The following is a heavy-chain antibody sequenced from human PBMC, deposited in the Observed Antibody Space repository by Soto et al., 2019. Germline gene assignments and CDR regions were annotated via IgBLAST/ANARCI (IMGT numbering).Heavy chain of an antibody. V-gene: IGHV3-66*01. CDR2: IYSGGTT. Sequence: EVQLVESGGGLVQPGGSLRLSCAASGFIVSSNYMSWVCQAPGKGPEWVALIYSGGTTHYAESVKGRYTISRDKSKNTLYLQMNSLRAEDTAVYYCARRWGWGHRTMVTVTT. CDR1: GFIVSSNY. J-gene: IGHJ3*01. D-gene: IGHD1-26*01. CDR3: ARRWG.